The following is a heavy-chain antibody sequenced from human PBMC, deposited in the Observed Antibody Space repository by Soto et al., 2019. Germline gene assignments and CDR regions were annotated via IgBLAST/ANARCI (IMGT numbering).Heavy chain of an antibody. CDR2: INSDGSST. V-gene: IGHV3-74*01. D-gene: IGHD6-19*01. CDR1: GFTFSSYW. J-gene: IGHJ6*02. Sequence: EVQLVESGGGLVQPGGSLRLSCAASGFTFSSYWMHWVRQAPGKGLVWVSRINSDGSSTSYADSVKGRFTISRDNAKKRLWRQMNSLRAEATAVYYCARPGRGWSSDYYSGMDVWGQGTTVTVSS. CDR3: ARPGRGWSSDYYSGMDV.